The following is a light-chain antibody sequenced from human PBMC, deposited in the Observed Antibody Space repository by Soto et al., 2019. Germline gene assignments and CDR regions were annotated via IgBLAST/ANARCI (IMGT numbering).Light chain of an antibody. CDR1: QSVSSN. J-gene: IGKJ1*01. CDR2: GAS. V-gene: IGKV3-15*01. Sequence: EIVLTQAPDTLSLAPGVRATXSCRASQSVSSNLAWYQQKPGQAPRLLIYGASTRATCIPAIFSGCWSGPEFNLTISSMSPQDFAVSYRLQHTSCPPWPFGQGTKLDIK. CDR3: LQHTSCPPWP.